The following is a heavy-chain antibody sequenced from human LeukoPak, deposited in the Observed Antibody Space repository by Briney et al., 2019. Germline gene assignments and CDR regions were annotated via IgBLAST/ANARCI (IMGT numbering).Heavy chain of an antibody. V-gene: IGHV3-21*01. CDR3: ARVEASGYDYGAFDY. D-gene: IGHD5-12*01. J-gene: IGHJ4*02. Sequence: GGSLRLSCAASGFTFSSYTMNWVRQAPGKGLEWVSSISSSSSYIYYADSVKGRFTISRDNAKNSLYLQMNSLRAEDTAVYYCARVEASGYDYGAFDYWGQGTLVTVSS. CDR2: ISSSSSYI. CDR1: GFTFSSYT.